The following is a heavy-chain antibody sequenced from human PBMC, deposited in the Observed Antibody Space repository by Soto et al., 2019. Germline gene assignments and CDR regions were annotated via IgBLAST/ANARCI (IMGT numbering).Heavy chain of an antibody. D-gene: IGHD3-9*01. V-gene: IGHV3-23*01. Sequence: HPGGSLRLSCAASGFTFSSYAMSWVRQAPGKGLEWVSAISGSGGSTYYADSVKGRFTISRDNSKNTLYLQMNSLRAEDTAVYYCATRHRVLRYFSVSYMDVWGKGTTVTVSS. J-gene: IGHJ6*03. CDR2: ISGSGGST. CDR1: GFTFSSYA. CDR3: ATRHRVLRYFSVSYMDV.